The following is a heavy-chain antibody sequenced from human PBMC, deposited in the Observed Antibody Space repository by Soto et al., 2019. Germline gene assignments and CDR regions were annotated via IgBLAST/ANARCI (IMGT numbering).Heavy chain of an antibody. J-gene: IGHJ5*02. Sequence: QVQLVQSGAEVKKPGTSVKVSCKASGYTFTSYDINWVRQATGQGLEWMGWMNPNSGNTGYAQKFQGRVTMTRNTSISTAYMELSSLRSEDTAVYYCARALGYCSGGSCSQWFDPWGQGTLVTVSS. CDR1: GYTFTSYD. CDR2: MNPNSGNT. CDR3: ARALGYCSGGSCSQWFDP. D-gene: IGHD2-15*01. V-gene: IGHV1-8*01.